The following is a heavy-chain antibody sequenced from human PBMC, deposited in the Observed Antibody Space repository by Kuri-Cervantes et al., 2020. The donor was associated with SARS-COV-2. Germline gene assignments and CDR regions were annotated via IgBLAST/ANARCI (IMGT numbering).Heavy chain of an antibody. CDR2: IYHSGST. V-gene: IGHV4-4*02. CDR1: GGSISSSNW. J-gene: IGHJ4*02. D-gene: IGHD3-9*01. Sequence: GSLRLSCAVSGGSISSSNWWSWVRQPPGKGLEWIGEIYHSGSTNYNPSLKSRVTISVDKSKNQFSLKLSSVTAADTAVYYCARHYAFDRFHKWGQGTQVTVSS. CDR3: ARHYAFDRFHK.